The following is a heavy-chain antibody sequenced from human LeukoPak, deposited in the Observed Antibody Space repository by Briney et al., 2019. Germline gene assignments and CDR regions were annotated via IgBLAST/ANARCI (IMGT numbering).Heavy chain of an antibody. V-gene: IGHV4-39*07. D-gene: IGHD3-22*01. CDR1: GGSISSSSYY. Sequence: SETLSLTCTVSGGSISSSSYYWGWIRQPPGKGLEWIGSIYYSGSTYYNPSLKSRVTISVDTSKNQFSLKLSTVTAADTAVYYCARGTMISLDPWGQGTLVTVSS. J-gene: IGHJ5*02. CDR3: ARGTMISLDP. CDR2: IYYSGST.